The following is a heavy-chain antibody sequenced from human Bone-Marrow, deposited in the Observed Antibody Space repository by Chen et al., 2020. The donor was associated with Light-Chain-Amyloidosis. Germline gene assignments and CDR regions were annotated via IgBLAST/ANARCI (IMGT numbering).Heavy chain of an antibody. Sequence: QLQLQESGPGLVQPSETLSLPGVLSGHLITDGYYWGWIRQPPGKGLEWIGNVYHTGDAHYNASLESRVTISVDTSKNQFSLKLTSVTAEDTAVYYCARAPPYDSGTSGLDYWGQGTLVIVSS. CDR3: ARAPPYDSGTSGLDY. V-gene: IGHV4-38-2*01. CDR2: VYHTGDA. D-gene: IGHD3-10*01. J-gene: IGHJ4*02. CDR1: GHLITDGYY.